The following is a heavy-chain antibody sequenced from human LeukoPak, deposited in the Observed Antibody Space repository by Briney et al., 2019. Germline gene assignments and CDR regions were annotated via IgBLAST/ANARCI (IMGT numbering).Heavy chain of an antibody. Sequence: GGSLRLSCVVSGFTFSTSWMAWVRQAPGKGLEWLANTNKDGRQTYYVDSVKGRFTISRDNAENSLHLQMNSLRAEDTAVYYCATSLDAPGNYWGQGSLVTVSS. D-gene: IGHD6-13*01. CDR2: TNKDGRQT. CDR3: ATSLDAPGNY. J-gene: IGHJ4*02. V-gene: IGHV3-7*01. CDR1: GFTFSTSW.